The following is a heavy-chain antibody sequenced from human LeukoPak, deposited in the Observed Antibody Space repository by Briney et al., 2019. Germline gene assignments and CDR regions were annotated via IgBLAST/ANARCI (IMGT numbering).Heavy chain of an antibody. J-gene: IGHJ5*02. Sequence: PGGTLRLSCAASGFTFSSYAMSWVRQAPGKGLEWVSAIGGSGASTYYADSVKGRFTISRDNSKNTLYLQMNSLRAEDTAVYYCAKYGGYWRSKNWFDPWGQGTLVTVSS. CDR2: IGGSGAST. CDR1: GFTFSSYA. V-gene: IGHV3-23*01. CDR3: AKYGGYWRSKNWFDP. D-gene: IGHD2-15*01.